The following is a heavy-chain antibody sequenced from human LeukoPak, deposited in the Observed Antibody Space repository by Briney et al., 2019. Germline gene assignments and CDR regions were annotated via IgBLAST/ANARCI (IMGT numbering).Heavy chain of an antibody. J-gene: IGHJ4*02. V-gene: IGHV1-46*01. D-gene: IGHD6-13*01. CDR2: IKPSGGST. CDR1: GYTFTSYY. CDR3: ARDTRIAAAGTSCYFDY. Sequence: GASVKVSCKASGYTFTSYYMHWVRQAPGQGLEWMGIIKPSGGSTSYAQKFQGRVTMTRDMSTSTVYMELSSLRSEDTAVYYCARDTRIAAAGTSCYFDYWGQGTLVTVSS.